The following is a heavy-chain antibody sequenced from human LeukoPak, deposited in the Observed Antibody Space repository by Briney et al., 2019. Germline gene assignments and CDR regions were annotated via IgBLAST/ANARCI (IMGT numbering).Heavy chain of an antibody. CDR1: GGSFSGYY. J-gene: IGHJ4*02. CDR3: ARGHPHIDY. V-gene: IGHV4-34*01. CDR2: INHSGST. Sequence: SETLSLTCAVYGGSFSGYYWSWIRQPPGKGLEWIGEINHSGSTNYNPSLKSRVTISVDTSKNQFSLKLSSVTAADTAAYYCARGHPHIDYWGQGTLVTVSS.